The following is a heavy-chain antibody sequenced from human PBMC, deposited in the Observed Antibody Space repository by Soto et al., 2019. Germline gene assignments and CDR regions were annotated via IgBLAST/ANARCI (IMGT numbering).Heavy chain of an antibody. Sequence: ASVKVSCKASGYTFTSYYMHWVRQAPGQGLEWMGIINPSGGSTSYAQKFQGRVTMTRDTSTSTVYMELSSLRSEATAVYYCVVPKPLPPYDILTGLSSYYFDYWGQGTLVTVSS. V-gene: IGHV1-46*01. CDR3: VVPKPLPPYDILTGLSSYYFDY. J-gene: IGHJ4*02. D-gene: IGHD3-9*01. CDR2: INPSGGST. CDR1: GYTFTSYY.